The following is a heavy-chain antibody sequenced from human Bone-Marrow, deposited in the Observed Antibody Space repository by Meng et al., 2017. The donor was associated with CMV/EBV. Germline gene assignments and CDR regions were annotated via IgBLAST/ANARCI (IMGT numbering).Heavy chain of an antibody. CDR1: GYTFTSYG. Sequence: ASVKVSCKASGYTFTSYGISWVRQAPGQGLEWMGWISAYNGNTNYAQKLQGRVTMTTDTSTSTAYMELRSLRSDDTAVYYCARVPRSPSGDYGMDFWGPGNTVNVAS. V-gene: IGHV1-18*01. CDR3: ARVPRSPSGDYGMDF. J-gene: IGHJ6*02. CDR2: ISAYNGNT. D-gene: IGHD2-15*01.